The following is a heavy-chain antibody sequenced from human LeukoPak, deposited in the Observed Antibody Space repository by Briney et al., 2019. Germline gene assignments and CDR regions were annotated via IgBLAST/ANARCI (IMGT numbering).Heavy chain of an antibody. J-gene: IGHJ4*02. CDR3: AREMVAVAARSDY. V-gene: IGHV3-21*01. CDR2: ITSSSSHI. Sequence: GGSLRLSCAASGFNFDSYCMHWVRQAPGKGLEWVSSITSSSSHIFYADSVKGRFTISSDNAKNSLYLQMNRLRVEDTAVYYCAREMVAVAARSDYWGQGPLVTVSS. CDR1: GFNFDSYC. D-gene: IGHD6-19*01.